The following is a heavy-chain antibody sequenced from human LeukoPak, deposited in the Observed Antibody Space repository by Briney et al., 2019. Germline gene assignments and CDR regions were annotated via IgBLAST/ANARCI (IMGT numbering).Heavy chain of an antibody. CDR1: GGSISSYY. CDR2: IYTSGST. CDR3: AREGYYYDSSGYHDAFDI. D-gene: IGHD3-22*01. V-gene: IGHV4-4*07. J-gene: IGHJ3*02. Sequence: GSLSLTCTVSGGSISSYYWSWIRQPAGKGLEWIGRIYTSGSTNYNPSLKSRVTMSVDTSKNQFSLKLSSVTAADTAVYYCAREGYYYDSSGYHDAFDIWGQGTMVTVSS.